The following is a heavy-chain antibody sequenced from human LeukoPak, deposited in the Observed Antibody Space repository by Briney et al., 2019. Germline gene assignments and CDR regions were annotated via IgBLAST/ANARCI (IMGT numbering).Heavy chain of an antibody. J-gene: IGHJ5*02. CDR2: IYYSGST. D-gene: IGHD3-3*01. CDR1: GGSISSSSYY. V-gene: IGHV4-39*01. CDR3: ARHFWSGSAWFDP. Sequence: PSGSLSLTCTVSGGSISSSSYYWGWVRQPPGKGLEWIGSIYYSGSTYYNPSLKSRVTISVDTSKNHFSLRLSSVTAADTAVYYCARHFWSGSAWFDPWGQGTLVTVSS.